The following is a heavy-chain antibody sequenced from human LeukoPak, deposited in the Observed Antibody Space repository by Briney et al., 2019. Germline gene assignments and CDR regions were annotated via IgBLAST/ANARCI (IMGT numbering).Heavy chain of an antibody. D-gene: IGHD2-2*01. CDR3: ARGMGVLVPAATWFDP. V-gene: IGHV1-2*02. CDR2: INPNSGGT. J-gene: IGHJ5*02. CDR1: GYTFIAYY. Sequence: ASVKVSCKASGYTFIAYYMHWVRQAPGQGREWMGWINPNSGGTNYAQKFQGRVTMTRDTSISTAYMDLSRLRSDDTAVYYCARGMGVLVPAATWFDPWGQGTLVTVSS.